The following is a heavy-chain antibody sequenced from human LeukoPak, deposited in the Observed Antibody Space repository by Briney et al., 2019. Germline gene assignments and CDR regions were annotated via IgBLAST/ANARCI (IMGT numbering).Heavy chain of an antibody. D-gene: IGHD3-10*01. CDR2: INHSGST. V-gene: IGHV4-34*01. CDR3: ARAPSLLWFGELFPNWFDP. CDR1: GGSFSGYY. J-gene: IGHJ5*02. Sequence: PSETRSLTYAVYGGSFSGYYWSWIRQPPGKGLEWIGEINHSGSTNYNPSLKSRVTISVDTSKNQFSLKLSSVTAADTAVYYCARAPSLLWFGELFPNWFDPWGQGTLVTVSS.